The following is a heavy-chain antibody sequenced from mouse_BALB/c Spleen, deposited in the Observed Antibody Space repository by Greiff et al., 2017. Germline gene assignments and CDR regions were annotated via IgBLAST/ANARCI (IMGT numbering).Heavy chain of an antibody. D-gene: IGHD2-1*01. J-gene: IGHJ4*01. Sequence: VHVKQSGPELVKPGASVKIPCKASGYTFTDYNMDWVQQSHGKILEWIGDINPNNGGTIYNQKFKGKATLTVDKSYSTAYKELRSLTSEDTAVYYCARSGNYRYYYAMDYWGQGTSVTVSS. V-gene: IGHV1-18*01. CDR1: GYTFTDYN. CDR3: ARSGNYRYYYAMDY. CDR2: INPNNGGT.